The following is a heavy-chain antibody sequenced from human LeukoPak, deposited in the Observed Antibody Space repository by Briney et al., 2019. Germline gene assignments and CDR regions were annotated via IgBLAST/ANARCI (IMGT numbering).Heavy chain of an antibody. CDR2: ISYDGSNK. D-gene: IGHD4-23*01. CDR1: GFTFSSYG. V-gene: IGHV3-30*18. J-gene: IGHJ3*02. Sequence: GGSLRLSCAASGFTFSSYGMHWVRQAPGKGLEWVAVISYDGSNKYYADSVKGRFTISRDNSKNTLYLQMNSLRAEDTAVYYCAKFPSGGNSVDDAFDIWGQGTMVTVSS. CDR3: AKFPSGGNSVDDAFDI.